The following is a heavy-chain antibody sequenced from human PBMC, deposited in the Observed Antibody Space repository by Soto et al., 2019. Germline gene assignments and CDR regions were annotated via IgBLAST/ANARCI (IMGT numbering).Heavy chain of an antibody. CDR2: IYWVDDK. Sequence: QITLKESGPTLVQPKQTLTLTCTFSGFSFSTSGLGVAWIRQPPGKALEWLALIYWVDDKRYSPSLKNRLTIAKDTSKNQVVLTMTNLDPVDTATYYGAQELGLTPPKRPDAFDVWGLGTVVTVSS. CDR1: GFSFSTSGLG. D-gene: IGHD1-26*01. V-gene: IGHV2-5*02. J-gene: IGHJ3*01. CDR3: AQELGLTPPKRPDAFDV.